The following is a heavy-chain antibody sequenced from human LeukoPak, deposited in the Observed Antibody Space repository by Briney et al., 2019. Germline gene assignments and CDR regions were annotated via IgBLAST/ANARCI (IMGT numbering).Heavy chain of an antibody. D-gene: IGHD1-14*01. CDR3: ARNQGYYYYYMDV. J-gene: IGHJ6*03. Sequence: ASVKVSCKASGYTFTSYGISWVRQAPGQGLEWMGWISAYNGNTNYAQEFQGRVTMTTDTSTSTAYMELRSLGSDDTAVYYCARNQGYYYYYMDVWGKGTTVTVSS. CDR2: ISAYNGNT. V-gene: IGHV1-18*01. CDR1: GYTFTSYG.